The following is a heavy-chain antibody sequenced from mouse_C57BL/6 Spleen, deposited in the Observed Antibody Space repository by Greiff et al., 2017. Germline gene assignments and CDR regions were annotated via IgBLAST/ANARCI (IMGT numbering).Heavy chain of an antibody. Sequence: QVQLKQPGAELVRPGTSVKLSCKASGYTFTSYWMHWVKQRPGQGLEWIGVIDPSDSYTNYNQKFKGKATLTVDTSSSTAYMQLSSLTSEDSAVHYCARSITDYGSRAWYFDVWGTGTTVTVSS. J-gene: IGHJ1*03. CDR3: ARSITDYGSRAWYFDV. V-gene: IGHV1-59*01. CDR1: GYTFTSYW. D-gene: IGHD1-1*01. CDR2: IDPSDSYT.